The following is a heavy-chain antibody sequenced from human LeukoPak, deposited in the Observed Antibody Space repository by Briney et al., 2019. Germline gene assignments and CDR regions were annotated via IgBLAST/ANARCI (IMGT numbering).Heavy chain of an antibody. CDR3: AKPSVRRDGSPGI. Sequence: GGSLRFSCGASKFTFSDYSMNWVRQAPGKGLEWVSYISSSSSATYYADSVKGRFTISRDNAKNSLYLQMNSLRAEDTAVYYCAKPSVRRDGSPGIWGQGTMVTVSS. V-gene: IGHV3-48*01. J-gene: IGHJ3*02. CDR1: KFTFSDYS. D-gene: IGHD5-24*01. CDR2: ISSSSSAT.